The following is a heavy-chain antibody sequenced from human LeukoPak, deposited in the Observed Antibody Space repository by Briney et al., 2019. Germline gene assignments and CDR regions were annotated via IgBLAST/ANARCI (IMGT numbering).Heavy chain of an antibody. CDR2: ISSSGSTI. V-gene: IGHV3-48*03. J-gene: IGHJ6*04. Sequence: GGSLRLSCAASGFTLSSYEMNWVRQAPGKGLEWVSYISSSGSTIYYADSVKGRFTISRDNAKNSLYLQMNSLRAEDTAVYYCARDVWFGDYYYYGMDVWGKGTTVTVSS. D-gene: IGHD3-10*01. CDR1: GFTLSSYE. CDR3: ARDVWFGDYYYYGMDV.